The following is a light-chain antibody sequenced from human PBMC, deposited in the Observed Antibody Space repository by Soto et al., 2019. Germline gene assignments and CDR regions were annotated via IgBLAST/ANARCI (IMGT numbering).Light chain of an antibody. CDR3: CSYASSSTPFV. CDR2: EGS. Sequence: QSVLTQPASVSGSPGQSITISCTGTSSNVGSYNLVSWYQQHPGKAPKLMIFEGSKRPSGLSNRFSGSKSGNTASLTISGLQAEDEADYYCCSYASSSTPFVFGTG. CDR1: SSNVGSYNL. J-gene: IGLJ1*01. V-gene: IGLV2-23*01.